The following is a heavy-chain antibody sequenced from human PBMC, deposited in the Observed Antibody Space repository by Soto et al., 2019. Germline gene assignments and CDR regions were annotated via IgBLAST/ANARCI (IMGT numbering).Heavy chain of an antibody. CDR3: ARRGWVSYYYYGMDV. CDR1: GYSFTSYW. J-gene: IGHJ6*02. D-gene: IGHD2-15*01. Sequence: GESLKISCKGSGYSFTSYWIGWVRQMPGKGLEWMGIIYPGDSDTRYSPSFQGQVTISADKSISTAYLQWSSLKASDTAMYYCARRGWVSYYYYGMDVWGQGTTVTVSS. V-gene: IGHV5-51*01. CDR2: IYPGDSDT.